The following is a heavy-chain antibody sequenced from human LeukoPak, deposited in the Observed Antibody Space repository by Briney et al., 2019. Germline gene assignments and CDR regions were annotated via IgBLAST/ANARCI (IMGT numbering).Heavy chain of an antibody. Sequence: ASVKVSCKASGYTFTGYYMHWVRQAPGQGLEWMGWINPNSGGTNYAQKFQGRVTMTRDTSISTAYMELSRLRSDDTAVYYCASHVDDSSGYRHGYYYYYMDVWGKGTTVTVSS. CDR1: GYTFTGYY. CDR3: ASHVDDSSGYRHGYYYYYMDV. J-gene: IGHJ6*03. CDR2: INPNSGGT. V-gene: IGHV1-2*02. D-gene: IGHD3-22*01.